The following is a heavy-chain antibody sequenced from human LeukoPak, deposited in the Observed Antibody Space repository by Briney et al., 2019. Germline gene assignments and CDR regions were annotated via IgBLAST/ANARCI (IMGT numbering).Heavy chain of an antibody. CDR1: GFTFSSYS. CDR2: ISSSSSTI. V-gene: IGHV3-48*01. D-gene: IGHD3-22*01. J-gene: IGHJ4*02. CDR3: ARDHMYCYYDSSGSVPDY. Sequence: PGGSLRLSCAASGFTFSSYSMNWVRQAPGKGLEWVSYISSSSSTIYYADSVKGRFTISRDNAKNSLYLQMNSLRAEDTAVYYCARDHMYCYYDSSGSVPDYWGQGTLVTVSS.